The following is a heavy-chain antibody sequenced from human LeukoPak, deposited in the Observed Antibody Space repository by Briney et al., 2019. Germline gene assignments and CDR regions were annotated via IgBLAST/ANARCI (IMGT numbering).Heavy chain of an antibody. CDR1: GFTFSSYG. CDR3: ARNSRPGIAAAGYYMDV. J-gene: IGHJ6*03. Sequence: GGSLRLSCAASGFTFSSYGMHWVRQAPGKGLEWVAVISYDGSNKYYADSVKGRFTISRDNSKNTLYLQMNSLRAEDTAVYYCARNSRPGIAAAGYYMDVWGKGTTVTVSS. V-gene: IGHV3-30*19. CDR2: ISYDGSNK. D-gene: IGHD6-25*01.